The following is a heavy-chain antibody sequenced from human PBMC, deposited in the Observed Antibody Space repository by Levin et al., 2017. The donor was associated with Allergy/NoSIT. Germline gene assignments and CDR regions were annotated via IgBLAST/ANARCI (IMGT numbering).Heavy chain of an antibody. V-gene: IGHV1-69*13. CDR1: GGIFSNYV. CDR2: IIPVFGTA. D-gene: IGHD3-10*01. Sequence: RASVKVSCKASGGIFSNYVISWVRQAPGQGLEWMGGIIPVFGTANYAQKFRGRVTITADEGTSTVDMELSSLRSEDTAVYYCGRSTVRGSGSYYRVDYWGQGTLVTVSS. J-gene: IGHJ4*02. CDR3: GRSTVRGSGSYYRVDY.